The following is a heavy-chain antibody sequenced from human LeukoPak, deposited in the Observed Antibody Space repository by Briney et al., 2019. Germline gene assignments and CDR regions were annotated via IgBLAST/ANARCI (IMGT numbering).Heavy chain of an antibody. V-gene: IGHV3-23*01. CDR3: AKDLGMVWYFDL. J-gene: IGHJ2*01. CDR1: GFTFSSYA. CDR2: ISGSGGST. Sequence: PGGSLRLSCAASGFTFSSYAMSWVRQAPGKGLEWVSGISGSGGSTYYADSVKGRFTISRDNPKNTLYLQMNSLRVEDTAVYYCAKDLGMVWYFDLWGRGTLVTVSS. D-gene: IGHD2-8*01.